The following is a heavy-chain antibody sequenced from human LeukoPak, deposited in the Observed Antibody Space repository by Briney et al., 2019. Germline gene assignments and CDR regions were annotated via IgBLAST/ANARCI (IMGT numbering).Heavy chain of an antibody. CDR1: GYSFTSYW. D-gene: IGHD4-11*01. J-gene: IGHJ6*03. Sequence: PGESLKISCKGSGYSFTSYWIGWVRQMPGKGLEWMGIIYPGVSDTRYSPSFQGQVTISADKSISTAYLQWSSLKASDTAMYYCARSPRDYSNHYYYYMDVWGKGTTVTVSS. CDR3: ARSPRDYSNHYYYYMDV. CDR2: IYPGVSDT. V-gene: IGHV5-51*01.